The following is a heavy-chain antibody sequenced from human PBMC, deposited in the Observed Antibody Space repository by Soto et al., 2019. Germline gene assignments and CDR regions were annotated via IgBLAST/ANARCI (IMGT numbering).Heavy chain of an antibody. Sequence: SLRLSCAASGFTFGTYAMHWFRQAPGKGLEWVAVIYYDGSNRYYGDAVKGRFTISRDNSKSTLYLQMSSLRAEDTAVYYCARAFCTNGVCYYFFDYWGHGTLVTVSS. CDR1: GFTFGTYA. J-gene: IGHJ4*01. CDR2: IYYDGSNR. V-gene: IGHV3-33*01. D-gene: IGHD2-8*01. CDR3: ARAFCTNGVCYYFFDY.